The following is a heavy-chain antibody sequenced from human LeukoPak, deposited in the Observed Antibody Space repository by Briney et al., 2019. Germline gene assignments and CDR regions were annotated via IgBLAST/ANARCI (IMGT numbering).Heavy chain of an antibody. V-gene: IGHV3-30-3*01. D-gene: IGHD2/OR15-2a*01. CDR3: ARGNTPTYYYYGMVI. CDR1: GFTFSSYA. CDR2: ISYDGSNK. Sequence: PGGSVRLSCAASGFTFSSYAMHWVRQAPGKGLEWVAVISYDGSNKYYADSVKGRFTISRDNSKNTLYLQMSSQRAEDTAVYYCARGNTPTYYYYGMVIWGHGATVTVSS. J-gene: IGHJ6*02.